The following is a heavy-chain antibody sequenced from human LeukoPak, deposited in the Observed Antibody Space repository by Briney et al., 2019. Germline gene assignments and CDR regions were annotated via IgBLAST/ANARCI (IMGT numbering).Heavy chain of an antibody. CDR1: GFTFDTYW. V-gene: IGHV3-7*01. J-gene: IGHJ4*02. CDR3: AREVAMGRGYSLDY. CDR2: IKQDGTEK. D-gene: IGHD3-22*01. Sequence: PGGSLRLSCVASGFTFDTYWMNWVRQAPGKGLEWLANIKQDGTEKYYVDSVKGRFTVSRDNAKTSVYLQMNSLRVEDTAVYYCAREVAMGRGYSLDYWGQGTLVTVSS.